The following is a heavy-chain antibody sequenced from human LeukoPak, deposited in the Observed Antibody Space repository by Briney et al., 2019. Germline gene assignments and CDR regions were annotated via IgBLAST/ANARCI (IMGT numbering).Heavy chain of an antibody. CDR3: AKLSKQQPTDY. J-gene: IGHJ4*02. Sequence: GGSLRLSCAASGFTFSTYGMSWVRQAPGKGLEWVSAVSSTGGTTYYADSVKGRFTISRDNSKNTLYLQMNSLRTEDTAVYYCAKLSKQQPTDYWGQGTLVTVSS. CDR2: VSSTGGTT. V-gene: IGHV3-23*01. CDR1: GFTFSTYG. D-gene: IGHD1/OR15-1a*01.